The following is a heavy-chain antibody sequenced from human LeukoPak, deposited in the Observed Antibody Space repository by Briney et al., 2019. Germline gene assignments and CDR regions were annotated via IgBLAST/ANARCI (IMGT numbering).Heavy chain of an antibody. CDR1: GGSISSGGYS. V-gene: IGHV4-30-2*01. Sequence: PSETLSLTCAVSGGSISSGGYSWSWIRQPPGKGLEWIGYTYHSGSTYYNPSLKSRVTISVDRSKNQFSLKLSSVTAADTAVYYCARGPYYYDSSGYSFDPWGQGTLVTVSS. D-gene: IGHD3-22*01. CDR3: ARGPYYYDSSGYSFDP. J-gene: IGHJ5*02. CDR2: TYHSGST.